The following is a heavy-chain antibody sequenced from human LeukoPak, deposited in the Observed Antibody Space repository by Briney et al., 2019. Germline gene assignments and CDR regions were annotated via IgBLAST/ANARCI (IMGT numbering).Heavy chain of an antibody. CDR2: IKSKTDGGTT. V-gene: IGHV3-15*01. CDR1: GLNFNNAW. Sequence: GGSLRLSCEVSGLNFNNAWMSWVRQAPGKGLEWVGRIKSKTDGGTTDYAAPVKGRFTISRDDSKNTLYLQMNSLKTEDTAVYYCTTDPAPQVYWGQGTLVTVSS. J-gene: IGHJ4*02. CDR3: TTDPAPQVY.